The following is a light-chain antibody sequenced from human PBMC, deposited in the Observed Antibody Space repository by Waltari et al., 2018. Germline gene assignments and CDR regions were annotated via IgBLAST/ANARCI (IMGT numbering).Light chain of an antibody. V-gene: IGLV1-36*01. CDR3: AVWDDSLGGGV. CDR1: SSNIGRNS. J-gene: IGLJ2*01. Sequence: QSVLTQNASVSEAARKRVTISCSGSSSNIGRNSVSWYQQVPETAPKVLIYYNDRRASGVSDRFSGSKSGTSASLAITGLQTEDGDDYYCAVWDDSLGGGVFGGGTRLTVL. CDR2: YND.